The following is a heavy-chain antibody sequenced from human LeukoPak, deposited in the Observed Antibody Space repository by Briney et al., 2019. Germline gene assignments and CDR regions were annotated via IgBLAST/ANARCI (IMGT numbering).Heavy chain of an antibody. J-gene: IGHJ3*02. CDR2: INPNSGGT. CDR1: AYTFTGYY. CDR3: ARVRSARRAVGAFDI. V-gene: IGHV1-2*02. Sequence: ASVKVSCKASAYTFTGYYIHWVRQAPGQGLEWMGWINPNSGGTNYAQKFQGRVTMTRDTSISTAYMELSRLRSDDTAVYYCARVRSARRAVGAFDIWGQGTMVTVSS. D-gene: IGHD6-6*01.